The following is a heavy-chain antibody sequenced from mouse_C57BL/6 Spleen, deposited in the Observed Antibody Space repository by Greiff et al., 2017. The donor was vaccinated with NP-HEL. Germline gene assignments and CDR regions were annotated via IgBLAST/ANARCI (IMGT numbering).Heavy chain of an antibody. J-gene: IGHJ3*01. D-gene: IGHD1-1*01. CDR3: TRSDYGSSLAWFAY. Sequence: QVQLKESGAELVRPGASVTLSCKASGYTFTDYEMHWVKQTPVHGLEWIGAIDPETGGTAYNQKFKGKAILTADKSSSTAYMELRSLTSEDSAVYYCTRSDYGSSLAWFAYWGQGTLVTVSA. CDR2: IDPETGGT. CDR1: GYTFTDYE. V-gene: IGHV1-15*01.